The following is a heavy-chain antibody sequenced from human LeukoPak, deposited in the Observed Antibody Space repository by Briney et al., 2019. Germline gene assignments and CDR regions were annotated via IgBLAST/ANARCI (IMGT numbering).Heavy chain of an antibody. CDR2: ISAYNGNT. J-gene: IGHJ4*02. D-gene: IGHD5-24*01. CDR3: ARRDGWSLTFDY. V-gene: IGHV1-18*01. Sequence: GASVTVSCKPSGYTFTSYGISWVRQAPGHGLEWMGWISAYNGNTNYAQNLQGRVTITTDTSTSTAYMELRSLRSDDTAVYYCARRDGWSLTFDYWGQGTLVTVSS. CDR1: GYTFTSYG.